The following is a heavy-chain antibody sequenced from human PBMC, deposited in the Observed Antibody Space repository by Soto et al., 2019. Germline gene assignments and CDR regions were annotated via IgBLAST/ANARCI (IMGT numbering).Heavy chain of an antibody. D-gene: IGHD6-13*01. V-gene: IGHV3-33*01. CDR3: ASSSSWYGFDY. CDR2: IWYGGSNK. J-gene: IGHJ4*02. CDR1: GFTFSSYG. Sequence: GGSLRLSCAASGFTFSSYGMHWVRQAPGKGLEWVAVIWYGGSNKYYADSVKGRLTISRDNSKNTLYLQMNSLRAEDTAVYYCASSSSWYGFDYWGQGTLVTVSS.